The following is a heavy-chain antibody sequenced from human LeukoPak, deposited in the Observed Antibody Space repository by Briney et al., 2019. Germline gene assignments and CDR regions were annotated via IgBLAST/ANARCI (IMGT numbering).Heavy chain of an antibody. CDR2: IYHSGST. D-gene: IGHD3-22*01. V-gene: IGHV4-38-2*02. J-gene: IGHJ5*02. CDR1: GYSISSAYY. Sequence: SETLSLTCTVSGYSISSAYYWGWIRQPPGKGLEWIGTIYHSGSTYYNPSLKSRVTISVDTSKNQFSLKLSSVTAADTAVYYCARANYYDSSGLQGDWFDPWGQGTLVTVSS. CDR3: ARANYYDSSGLQGDWFDP.